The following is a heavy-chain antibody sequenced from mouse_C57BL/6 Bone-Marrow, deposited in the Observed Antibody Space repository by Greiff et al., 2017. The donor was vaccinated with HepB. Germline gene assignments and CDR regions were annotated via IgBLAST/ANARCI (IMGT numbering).Heavy chain of an antibody. CDR2: INPNNGGT. V-gene: IGHV1-26*01. CDR3: ARRGFYYYGSSLYAMDY. Sequence: VQLQQSGPELVKPGASVKISCKASGYTFTDYYMNWVKQSHGKSLEWIGDINPNNGGTSYNQKFKGKATLTVEKSSSTAYMELRSLTSEDSAVYYCARRGFYYYGSSLYAMDYWGQGTSVTVSS. CDR1: GYTFTDYY. J-gene: IGHJ4*01. D-gene: IGHD1-1*01.